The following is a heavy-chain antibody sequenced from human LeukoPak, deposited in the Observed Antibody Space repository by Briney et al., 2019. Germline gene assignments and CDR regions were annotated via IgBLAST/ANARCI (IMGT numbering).Heavy chain of an antibody. CDR2: IYYSGST. J-gene: IGHJ4*02. V-gene: IGHV4-59*12. D-gene: IGHD3-3*01. CDR3: TGNGYYSLEY. Sequence: SETLSLTCTVSGGSISSYYWSWIRQPPGKGLEWIGYIYYSGSTNYNPSLKSRVTISVDKSKSQFSLKLSSVTAADTAVYYCTGNGYYSLEYWGQGTLVTVSS. CDR1: GGSISSYY.